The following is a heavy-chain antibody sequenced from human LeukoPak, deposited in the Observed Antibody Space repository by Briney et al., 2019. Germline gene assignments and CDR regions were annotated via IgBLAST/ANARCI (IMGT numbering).Heavy chain of an antibody. CDR2: IYNSAST. Sequence: PSETLSLTRTVSGGSLSSSIYYWGWVRQPPGKGLEWIGSIYNSASTYYNPSLKSRVTISVDTSKNQFSLKLNSVTAADTAVYYCARRSRRDQLWHGMDVWGQGTTVTVSS. CDR1: GGSLSSSIYY. V-gene: IGHV4-39*01. D-gene: IGHD5-18*01. CDR3: ARRSRRDQLWHGMDV. J-gene: IGHJ6*02.